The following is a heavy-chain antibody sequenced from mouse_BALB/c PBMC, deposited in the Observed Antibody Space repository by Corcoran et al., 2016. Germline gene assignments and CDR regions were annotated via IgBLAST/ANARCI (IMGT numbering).Heavy chain of an antibody. CDR2: INTNTGEP. Sequence: QIQLVQSGPELKKPGETVKISCKASGYTFTNYGMNWVKQSPGKGLKWMGWINTNTGEPTYADDFKGRFAFSFETSASTAYLQINNLKNEDMATYFGARSKLTLDYWGQGTTLTVSS. J-gene: IGHJ2*01. V-gene: IGHV9-1*02. CDR1: GYTFTNYG. CDR3: ARSKLTLDY. D-gene: IGHD4-1*01.